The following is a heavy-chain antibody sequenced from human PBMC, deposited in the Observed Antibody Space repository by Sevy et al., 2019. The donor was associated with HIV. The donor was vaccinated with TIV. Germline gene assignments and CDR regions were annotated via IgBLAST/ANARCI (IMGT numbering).Heavy chain of an antibody. J-gene: IGHJ4*02. V-gene: IGHV3-7*01. CDR2: MNQDGTEK. D-gene: IGHD5-18*01. Sequence: GGSLRLSCAASGFSFSSYWMTWVRQAPGKGLEWVATMNQDGTEKDYVDSVKGRFTISRANTKPSLFLQMNSLSAEDTAVYYCVREGLGGYSYSLDCWGQGTLVTVSS. CDR3: VREGLGGYSYSLDC. CDR1: GFSFSSYW.